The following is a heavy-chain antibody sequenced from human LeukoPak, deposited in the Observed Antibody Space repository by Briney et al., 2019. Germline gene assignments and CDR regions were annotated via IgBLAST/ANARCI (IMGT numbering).Heavy chain of an antibody. J-gene: IGHJ4*02. V-gene: IGHV4-4*07. CDR2: IYSTGST. CDR3: ARQIASAGTAGFDF. CDR1: GGSISSYY. Sequence: SETLSLTCTVSGGSISSYYWSWIRQPAGKGLEWIGRIYSTGSTNYHTSLKSRVTMSVDTSKNQFSLRLRSVTAADTAVYYCARQIASAGTAGFDFWGQGALVTVSS. D-gene: IGHD6-13*01.